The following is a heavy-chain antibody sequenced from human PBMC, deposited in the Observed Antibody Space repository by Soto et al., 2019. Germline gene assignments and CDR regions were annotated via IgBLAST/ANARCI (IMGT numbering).Heavy chain of an antibody. CDR2: LRGAGGGR. CDR3: AKGGVIATFGGVIVPYYFDS. J-gene: IGHJ4*02. Sequence: EVQLLESGGGMLQPGGSLRLSCEVSGFSFRVNGVSWVRQAPGKGLEWVSSLRGAGGGRYYADSVKGRFTISRDNSKDTLYLQMDDLRAEDTALYYGAKGGVIATFGGVIVPYYFDSWGQGTPVTVSS. CDR1: GFSFRVNG. V-gene: IGHV3-23*01. D-gene: IGHD3-16*02.